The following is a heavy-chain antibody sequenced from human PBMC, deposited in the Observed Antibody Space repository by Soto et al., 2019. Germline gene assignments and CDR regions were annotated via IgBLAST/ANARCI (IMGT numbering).Heavy chain of an antibody. J-gene: IGHJ2*01. CDR3: ARPKCIAPAVWYVDL. D-gene: IGHD2-8*01. V-gene: IGHV4-59*08. CDR1: GDFISSHY. Sequence: QVQLQESGPGLVKPSETLSLTCTVSGDFISSHYWSWIRQPPGKGLEWIGYVYYDGKTDSSPSLKSRVTISLDTSKNQISLSLTSVTAADSAVYYCARPKCIAPAVWYVDLWGRGTLVTVSS. CDR2: VYYDGKT.